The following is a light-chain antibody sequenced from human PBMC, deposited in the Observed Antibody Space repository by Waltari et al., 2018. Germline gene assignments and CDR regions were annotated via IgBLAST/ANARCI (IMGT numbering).Light chain of an antibody. CDR2: LDS. CDR3: QVWDANTVM. V-gene: IGLV3-21*02. Sequence: SSVLTQAPSVSVAPGQTATVTCGGDNIGSRSVHWYQQKPGRAPVLVVYLDSDRPSGIPELFSGSKSGNAATLTISRVEAEDEADYYCQVWDANTVMFGGGTKLTVL. CDR1: NIGSRS. J-gene: IGLJ3*02.